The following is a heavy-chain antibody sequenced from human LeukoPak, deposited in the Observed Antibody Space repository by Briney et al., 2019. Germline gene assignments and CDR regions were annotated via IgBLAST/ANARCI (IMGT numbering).Heavy chain of an antibody. J-gene: IGHJ4*02. CDR3: TITGGPTVTAFDL. D-gene: IGHD4-17*01. CDR2: INHDGGDK. CDR1: GFIFRNYW. V-gene: IGHV3-7*02. Sequence: GGSLRLSCVASGFIFRNYWMSWVRQAPGKGLEWVANINHDGGDKNYVDSVKGRFTISRDNAKSSLYLQMNSLRVEDTAVYYCTITGGPTVTAFDLWGQGILVTVSS.